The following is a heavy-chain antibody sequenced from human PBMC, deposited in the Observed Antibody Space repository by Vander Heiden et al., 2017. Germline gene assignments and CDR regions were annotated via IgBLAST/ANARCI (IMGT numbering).Heavy chain of an antibody. CDR1: GFPLSSYA. CDR3: AKIMSATMIGDY. Sequence: EVQLLESGGGLVQPGGSLRLSCAASGFPLSSYAMSWVRQAPGKGLEWVAAISGSGGSTYYADSVKGRFTISRDNSKNTLYLQMNSLRAEDTAVYYCAKIMSATMIGDYWGQGTLVTVSS. V-gene: IGHV3-23*01. CDR2: ISGSGGST. J-gene: IGHJ4*02. D-gene: IGHD3-22*01.